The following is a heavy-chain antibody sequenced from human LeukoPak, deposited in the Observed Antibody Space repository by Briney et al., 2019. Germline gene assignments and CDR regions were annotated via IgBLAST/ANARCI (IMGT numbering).Heavy chain of an antibody. CDR2: IIPIFGTA. CDR1: GGTFSSYA. Sequence: SVKVSCTASGGTFSSYAISWVRQAPGQGLEWMGGIIPIFGTANYAQKFQGRVTITADESTSTAYMELSSLRSEDTAVYYCARESGDYGDFDPWGQGTLVTVSS. D-gene: IGHD4-17*01. J-gene: IGHJ5*02. V-gene: IGHV1-69*13. CDR3: ARESGDYGDFDP.